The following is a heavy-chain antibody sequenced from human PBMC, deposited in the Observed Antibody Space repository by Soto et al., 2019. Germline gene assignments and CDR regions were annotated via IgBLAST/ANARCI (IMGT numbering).Heavy chain of an antibody. CDR2: MNPNSGNT. CDR3: AREGCSGGSCYTAV. D-gene: IGHD2-15*01. Sequence: ASVKVSCKASGHTFTSYDINWVRQATGQGLEWMGWMNPNSGNTGYAQKFQGRVTMTRNTSISTAYMELSSLRSEDTAVYYCAREGCSGGSCYTAVWGQGTLVTVSS. J-gene: IGHJ4*02. V-gene: IGHV1-8*01. CDR1: GHTFTSYD.